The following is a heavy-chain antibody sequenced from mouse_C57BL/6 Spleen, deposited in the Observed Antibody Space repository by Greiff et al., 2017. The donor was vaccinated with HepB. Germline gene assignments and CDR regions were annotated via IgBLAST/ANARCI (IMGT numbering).Heavy chain of an antibody. CDR2: IDPEDGET. J-gene: IGHJ3*01. Sequence: VQLQQSGAELVKPGASVKLSCTASGFNIKDYYTHWVKQRTEQGLEWIGRIDPEDGETKYAPKFQGKATITADTSSNTAYLQLSSLTSEDTAVYYCARERSTMVTTGRGFAYWGQGTLVTVSA. V-gene: IGHV14-2*01. CDR1: GFNIKDYY. D-gene: IGHD2-2*01. CDR3: ARERSTMVTTGRGFAY.